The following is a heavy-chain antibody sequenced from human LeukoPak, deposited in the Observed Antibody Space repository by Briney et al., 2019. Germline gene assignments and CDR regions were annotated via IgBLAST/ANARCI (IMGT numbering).Heavy chain of an antibody. Sequence: GGSLRLSCEVSGFTFSSYVMSWVRQAPGKGPEWVAYIGGSDGITSYADSVKGRFTISRDNSKNTVYLEMNSLRAEDTAVYYCAKDPIPYYDSSGYPDYWGQGTLVTVSS. CDR3: AKDPIPYYDSSGYPDY. CDR2: IGGSDGIT. CDR1: GFTFSSYV. J-gene: IGHJ4*02. V-gene: IGHV3-23*01. D-gene: IGHD3-22*01.